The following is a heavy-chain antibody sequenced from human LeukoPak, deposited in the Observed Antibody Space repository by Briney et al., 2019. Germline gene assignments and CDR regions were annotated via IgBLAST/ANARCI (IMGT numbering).Heavy chain of an antibody. J-gene: IGHJ3*01. Sequence: GGSLRLSCAASGFTFSSYSMNWVRQAPGKGLEWVSDIAGYDARTHYADSVRGRFTISRDNSKNTLYLQMHSLRVEDTAVYYCARPADIVQVPAANAFDVWGQGTVVTVSS. CDR1: GFTFSSYS. V-gene: IGHV3-23*01. CDR2: IAGYDART. CDR3: ARPADIVQVPAANAFDV. D-gene: IGHD2-8*02.